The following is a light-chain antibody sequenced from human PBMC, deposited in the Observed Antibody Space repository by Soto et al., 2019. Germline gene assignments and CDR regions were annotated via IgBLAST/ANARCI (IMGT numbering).Light chain of an antibody. J-gene: IGKJ1*01. CDR1: QSVLYSSNSKNY. V-gene: IGKV4-1*01. Sequence: DIVMTQSPDSLAVSLGERATVNCKSSQSVLYSSNSKNYLAWYQQKPGQPPKLLMYWASTRESGVPDRFSASGSGTDCTYTISSLQAEDVAVYYCQQYYSTPPTFGQGTKVEIK. CDR2: WAS. CDR3: QQYYSTPPT.